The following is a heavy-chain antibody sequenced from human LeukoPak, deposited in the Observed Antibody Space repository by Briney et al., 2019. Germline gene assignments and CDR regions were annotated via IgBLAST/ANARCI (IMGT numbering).Heavy chain of an antibody. J-gene: IGHJ4*02. Sequence: SETLSLTCAVSGYSISSGYYWGWIRQPPGKGLEWIGRIYHSGSTYYNPSLKSRVTISVDTSKNQFSLKLSSVTAADTAVYYCARVGYCSGGSCYDLRFDYWGQGTLVTVSS. CDR3: ARVGYCSGGSCYDLRFDY. V-gene: IGHV4-38-2*01. CDR2: IYHSGST. CDR1: GYSISSGYY. D-gene: IGHD2-15*01.